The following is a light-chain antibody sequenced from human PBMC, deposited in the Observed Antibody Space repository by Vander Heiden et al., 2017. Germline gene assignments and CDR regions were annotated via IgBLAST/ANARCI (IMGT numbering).Light chain of an antibody. CDR2: DVS. J-gene: IGLJ1*01. V-gene: IGLV2-14*03. Sequence: QSALTQPASVSGSPGQSLTISCSGTSSDVGGYNYVSWYQQHPGRAPKLVIFDVSSRPSGVSARISGSKSGSTASLTISGLQLEDEADYYCTSYTSTSPRIFGTGTKVSVL. CDR3: TSYTSTSPRI. CDR1: SSDVGGYNY.